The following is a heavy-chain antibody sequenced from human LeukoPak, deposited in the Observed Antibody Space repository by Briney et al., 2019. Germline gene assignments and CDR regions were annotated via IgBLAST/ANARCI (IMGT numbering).Heavy chain of an antibody. CDR1: GGTFSSYA. D-gene: IGHD3-22*01. J-gene: IGHJ3*02. V-gene: IGHV1-69*13. CDR3: ARALAGTDFFDISGYLPAFDM. Sequence: SVKVSCKASGGTFSSYAISWVRQAPGQGLEWMGGIIPFFDTTYYAHKFQGRVTFTPDESTGTVYMELSNLRSEDTAVYFCARALAGTDFFDISGYLPAFDMWGQGTMVIVSS. CDR2: IIPFFDTT.